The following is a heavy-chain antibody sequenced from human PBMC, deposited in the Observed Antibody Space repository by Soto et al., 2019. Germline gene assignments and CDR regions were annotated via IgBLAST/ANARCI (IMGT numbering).Heavy chain of an antibody. D-gene: IGHD2-15*01. Sequence: ASVKVSCKASGYTFTSYSMHWVRQAPGQGLEWMGIINPSSGRTSYAQNFQGRVTMTSDTSTNIVYMEMSSLKSEDTAVYYCARDHNFGFILYAMDVWGQGTTVTVSS. J-gene: IGHJ6*02. CDR3: ARDHNFGFILYAMDV. CDR2: INPSSGRT. CDR1: GYTFTSYS. V-gene: IGHV1-46*01.